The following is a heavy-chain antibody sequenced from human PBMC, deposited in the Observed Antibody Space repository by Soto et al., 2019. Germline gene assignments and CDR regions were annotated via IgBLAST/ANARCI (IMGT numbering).Heavy chain of an antibody. CDR1: GFTFRNYA. CDR3: AEDCVGWDTCQPPCYSDTMDV. CDR2: ITSYGLKT. J-gene: IGHJ6*02. V-gene: IGHV3-23*01. D-gene: IGHD2-15*01. Sequence: EVHLLESGGGLVQPGGSLRLSCAASGFTFRNYAMGWVRQAPGKGLEWVSGITSYGLKTYYVDSVKGRFTIARDTSKNTIYLQTTDQRADDPVFYYCAEDCVGWDTCQPPCYSDTMDVWGPGTTVTVSS.